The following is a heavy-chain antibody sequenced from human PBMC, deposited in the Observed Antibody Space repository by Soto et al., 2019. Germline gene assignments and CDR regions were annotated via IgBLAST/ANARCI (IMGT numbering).Heavy chain of an antibody. CDR1: GYTFSSYG. D-gene: IGHD3-10*01. V-gene: IGHV1-18*01. Sequence: QVQLVQSGVEVKKAGASVKVSCKASGYTFSSYGISWARQAPGQGLEWMGWISDYNGNTHYAQKFQGRLIMTTDTSTXTXXXEXRGLGSDDTAVYFCAREGYYSGSGTYSPPRYYGMDVWGQGTTVTVSS. CDR2: ISDYNGNT. CDR3: AREGYYSGSGTYSPPRYYGMDV. J-gene: IGHJ6*02.